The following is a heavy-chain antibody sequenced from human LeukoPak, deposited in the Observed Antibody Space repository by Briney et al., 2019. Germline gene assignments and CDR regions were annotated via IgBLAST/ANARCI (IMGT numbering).Heavy chain of an antibody. Sequence: GGSLRLSCAASGFTFSTYNMNWVRQAPGKGLEWVSSISGSSSYIYYADSVKGRFTISRDNARNSLYLQMNSLRAEDTAVYYCAKDVYGDRLGAYFDYWGQGTLVTVSS. D-gene: IGHD5/OR15-5a*01. V-gene: IGHV3-21*01. J-gene: IGHJ4*02. CDR1: GFTFSTYN. CDR3: AKDVYGDRLGAYFDY. CDR2: ISGSSSYI.